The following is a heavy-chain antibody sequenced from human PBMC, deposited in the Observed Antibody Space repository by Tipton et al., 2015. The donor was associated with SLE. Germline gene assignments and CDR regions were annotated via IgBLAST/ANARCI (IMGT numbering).Heavy chain of an antibody. D-gene: IGHD6-13*01. J-gene: IGHJ6*02. CDR3: ARAPIAAPTGYYYGMDV. CDR2: IYYSGST. V-gene: IGHV4-59*01. Sequence: TLSVTCTVSGGSISSYYWSWIRQPPGKGLEWIGYIYYSGSTNYNPSLKSRVTISVDTSKNQFSLKLSSVTAADTAVYYCARAPIAAPTGYYYGMDVWGRGTTVTVSS. CDR1: GGSISSYY.